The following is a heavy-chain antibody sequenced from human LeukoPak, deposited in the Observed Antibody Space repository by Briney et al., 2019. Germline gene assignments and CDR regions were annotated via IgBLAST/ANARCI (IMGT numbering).Heavy chain of an antibody. J-gene: IGHJ3*02. CDR1: GFTFSSYA. CDR3: AKRKAGGYYYDSSGYGAFDI. D-gene: IGHD3-22*01. Sequence: PGGSLRLSCAASGFTFSSYAMSWVRQAPGKGLEWVSAISGSGGSTYYADSVKGRFTISRDNSKNTLYLQMNSLRAEDTAVYYCAKRKAGGYYYDSSGYGAFDIWGQGTMVTVSS. CDR2: ISGSGGST. V-gene: IGHV3-23*01.